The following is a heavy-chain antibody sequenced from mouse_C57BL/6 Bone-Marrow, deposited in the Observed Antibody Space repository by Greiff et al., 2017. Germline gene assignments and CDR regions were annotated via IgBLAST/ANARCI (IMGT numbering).Heavy chain of an antibody. Sequence: EVKLLESGGGLVKPGGSLKLSCAASGFTFSDYGMHWVRQAPEKGLEWVAYISSGSSTIYYADTVKGRFTLSRDNAKNTLFRQVTSLRSEDTAMYYGARDGNYPVAYWGQGTLVTVSA. CDR3: ARDGNYPVAY. D-gene: IGHD2-1*01. V-gene: IGHV5-17*01. CDR1: GFTFSDYG. CDR2: ISSGSSTI. J-gene: IGHJ3*01.